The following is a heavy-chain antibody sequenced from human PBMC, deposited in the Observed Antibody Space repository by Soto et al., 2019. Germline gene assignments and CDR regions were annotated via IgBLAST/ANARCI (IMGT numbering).Heavy chain of an antibody. CDR3: ARNNYYDRSHMLL. CDR2: IYYNGNT. CDR1: GVSVSIVSCF. Sequence: LSLAFTVCGVSVSIVSCFWGLSVQPPGRGLEWIGYIYYNGNTNFNPSIKSRLTISVDTSKTQFSLKLSSVTAADTAVYYCARNNYYDRSHMLLWGQGTLVTVSS. J-gene: IGHJ4*02. V-gene: IGHV4-61*01. D-gene: IGHD3-22*01.